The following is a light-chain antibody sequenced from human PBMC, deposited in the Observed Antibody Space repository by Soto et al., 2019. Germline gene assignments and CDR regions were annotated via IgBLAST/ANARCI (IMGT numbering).Light chain of an antibody. CDR3: QQYGSSPWT. J-gene: IGKJ1*01. Sequence: EIVLTQSPGTLSLSPGERATLSCRASQSVSSSYLAWYQQKPGQAPRLLIYGASSRATGIPDRFIGSGSGTDFTLTLRRLEPEDFAVYYCQQYGSSPWTFGQGTKVEIK. CDR1: QSVSSSY. CDR2: GAS. V-gene: IGKV3-20*01.